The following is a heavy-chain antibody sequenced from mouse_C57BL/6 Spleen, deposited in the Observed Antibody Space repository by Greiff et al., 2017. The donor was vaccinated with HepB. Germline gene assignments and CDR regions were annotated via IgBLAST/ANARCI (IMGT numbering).Heavy chain of an antibody. D-gene: IGHD1-1*01. V-gene: IGHV1-85*01. Sequence: LVESGPELVKPGASVKLSCKASGYTFTSYDINWVKQRPGQGLEWIGWIYPRDGSTKYNEKFKGKATLTVDTSSSTAYMELHSLTSEDSAVYFCARGPYYYGSSYPAWFAYWGQGTLVTVSA. CDR1: GYTFTSYD. CDR3: ARGPYYYGSSYPAWFAY. CDR2: IYPRDGST. J-gene: IGHJ3*01.